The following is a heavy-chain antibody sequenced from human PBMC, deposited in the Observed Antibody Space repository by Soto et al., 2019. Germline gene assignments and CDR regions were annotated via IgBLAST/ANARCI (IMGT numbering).Heavy chain of an antibody. Sequence: PSETLSLTCAVYGGSFSPYCWSWIRQPPGTGLERIWYIYYSGSTYYNPSLKSRVTISVDTSKNQFSLKLSSVTAADTAVYYCARVKTGTDIVVVPAAMGNWFDPWGQGTLVTVSS. V-gene: IGHV4-34*09. D-gene: IGHD2-2*01. CDR2: IYYSGST. CDR3: ARVKTGTDIVVVPAAMGNWFDP. J-gene: IGHJ5*02. CDR1: GGSFSPYC.